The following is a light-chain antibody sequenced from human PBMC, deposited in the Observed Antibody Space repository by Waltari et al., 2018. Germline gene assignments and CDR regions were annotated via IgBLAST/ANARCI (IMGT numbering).Light chain of an antibody. V-gene: IGLV1-44*01. CDR3: SSWDDSVIGPV. J-gene: IGLJ2*01. CDR2: SNN. CDR1: SPHIGRKT. Sequence: QSMLTQPPSASATPGQRVTISCSVTSPHIGRKTVNWYQHLPGTAPRVLIYSNNQRPSGVPARFSGSKSGTSASLAISGLQSEDEADYYCSSWDDSVIGPVFGGGTKLTVL.